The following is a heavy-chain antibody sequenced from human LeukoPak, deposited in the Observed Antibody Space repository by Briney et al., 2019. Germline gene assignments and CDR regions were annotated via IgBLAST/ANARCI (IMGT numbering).Heavy chain of an antibody. CDR2: LSGSGGST. CDR3: AKGQAGYFGSGSYASFDY. V-gene: IGHV3-23*01. CDR1: GFTSSSYV. J-gene: IGHJ4*02. Sequence: PGPSLRLSRAASGFTSSSYVMSWLCQAPGKRLKWVSALSGSGGSTYYADSVKGRFTISRDNSKNTLYLQMNSLRAEDTAVYYCAKGQAGYFGSGSYASFDYWGQGNLVSVSS. D-gene: IGHD3-10*01.